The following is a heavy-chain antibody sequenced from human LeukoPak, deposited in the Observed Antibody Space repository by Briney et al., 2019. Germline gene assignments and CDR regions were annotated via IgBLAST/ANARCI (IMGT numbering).Heavy chain of an antibody. Sequence: ASVKVSCKASGYTFTGYYMHWVRQAPGQGLEWMGWINPSSGGTNYVRKFQGRVTMTRDTSISTAYMELSRLRSDDTAVYYCARGNYGDYVDYWGQGTLVTVSS. V-gene: IGHV1-2*02. CDR2: INPSSGGT. CDR1: GYTFTGYY. CDR3: ARGNYGDYVDY. J-gene: IGHJ4*02. D-gene: IGHD4-17*01.